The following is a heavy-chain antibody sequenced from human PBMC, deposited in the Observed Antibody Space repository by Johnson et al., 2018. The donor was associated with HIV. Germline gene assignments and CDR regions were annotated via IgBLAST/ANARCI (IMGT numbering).Heavy chain of an antibody. D-gene: IGHD6-6*01. CDR2: IRFEGSNK. CDR1: GFPFSNYG. V-gene: IGHV3-30*02. Sequence: QVQLVESGGGVVQPGGSPRLSCAASGFPFSNYGMHWVRQAPGKGLEWVAFIRFEGSNKYYVDSVKGRFTISRDSSKNTLYLQMNSLRAEDTAVYYCARERPAYSSSSSHAFDIWGQGTMVTVSS. CDR3: ARERPAYSSSSSHAFDI. J-gene: IGHJ3*02.